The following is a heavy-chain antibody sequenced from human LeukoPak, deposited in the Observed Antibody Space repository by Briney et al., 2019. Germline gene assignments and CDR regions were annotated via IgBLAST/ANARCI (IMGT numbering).Heavy chain of an antibody. CDR2: VYHSGST. CDR1: GVSIINNNYY. V-gene: IGHV4-39*01. CDR3: AGHKYYNFWGSFNWFDP. Sequence: SETLSLTCSVSGVSIINNNYYWAWIRQPPGKGLEWIGSVYHSGSTSYNPSLKSRVTMSVDTSKNHFTLKLNSVTAADTAVYSCAGHKYYNFWGSFNWFDPWGQGILVTVSS. J-gene: IGHJ5*02. D-gene: IGHD3-3*01.